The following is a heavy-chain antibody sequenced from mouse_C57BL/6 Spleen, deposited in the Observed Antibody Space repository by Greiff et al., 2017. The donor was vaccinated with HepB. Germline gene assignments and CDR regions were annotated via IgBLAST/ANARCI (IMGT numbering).Heavy chain of an antibody. J-gene: IGHJ1*03. D-gene: IGHD1-1*01. CDR2: ISDGGSYT. CDR1: GFTFSSYA. V-gene: IGHV5-4*01. Sequence: EVKVVESGGGLVKPGGSLKLSCAASGFTFSSYAMSWVRQTPEKRLEWVATISDGGSYTYYPDNVKGRFTISRDNAKNNLYLQMSHLKSEDTAMYYCARDYYGSRLYWYFDVWGTGTTVTVSS. CDR3: ARDYYGSRLYWYFDV.